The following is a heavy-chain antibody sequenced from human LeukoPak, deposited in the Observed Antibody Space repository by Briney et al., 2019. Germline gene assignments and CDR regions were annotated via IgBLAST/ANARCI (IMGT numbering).Heavy chain of an antibody. CDR1: GYTFISYG. CDR2: ISAYNGST. CDR3: ARDRDIVGVPAAPADY. J-gene: IGHJ4*02. Sequence: ASVKVSCKASGYTFISYGISWVRQAPGQGLEWMGWISAYNGSTKSAQKFQGRVTMTRDTSKSTAYMELRSLRSDDTAMYYCARDRDIVGVPAAPADYWGQGTLVTVSS. V-gene: IGHV1-18*01. D-gene: IGHD2-2*01.